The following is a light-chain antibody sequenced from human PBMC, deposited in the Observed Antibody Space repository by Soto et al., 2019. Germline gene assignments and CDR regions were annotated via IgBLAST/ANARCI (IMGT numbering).Light chain of an antibody. CDR3: QQSYSTPIT. J-gene: IGKJ5*01. Sequence: DIPTTQSPSSLSASVGDRVTIPCRASQNIDNYLNWYQQKPGKAPKLLIYAASSLQSGVPSRFSGSGSGTDFTLTISSLQPEDFATYYCQQSYSTPITLGQGTRLEIK. V-gene: IGKV1-39*01. CDR1: QNIDNY. CDR2: AAS.